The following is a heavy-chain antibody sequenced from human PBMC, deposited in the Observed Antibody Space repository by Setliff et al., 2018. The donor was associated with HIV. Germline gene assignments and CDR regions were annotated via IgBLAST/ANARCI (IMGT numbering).Heavy chain of an antibody. CDR3: ASIELAAMVPVDY. Sequence: GGSLRLSCAASGFTFSSYGMHWVRQAPGKGLEWVAVIWYDGGSKYYADSVKGRFIISRDNSKNTLYLQMNSLRAEDTAVYYCASIELAAMVPVDYWGQGTLVTVSS. V-gene: IGHV3-33*08. CDR2: IWYDGGSK. D-gene: IGHD5-18*01. J-gene: IGHJ4*02. CDR1: GFTFSSYG.